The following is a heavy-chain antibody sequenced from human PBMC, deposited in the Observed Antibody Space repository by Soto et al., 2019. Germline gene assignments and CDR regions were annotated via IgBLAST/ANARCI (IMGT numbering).Heavy chain of an antibody. V-gene: IGHV3-23*01. J-gene: IGHJ3*02. CDR2: ISGSGGST. CDR3: AKDSSGWYDAFDI. CDR1: GFTFSSYA. Sequence: HPGGSLRLSCAASGFTFSSYAMSWVRQAPGKGLEWVSAISGSGGSTYYADSVKGRFAISRDNSKNTLYLQMNSLRAEDTAVYYCAKDSSGWYDAFDIWGQGTMVTVSS. D-gene: IGHD6-19*01.